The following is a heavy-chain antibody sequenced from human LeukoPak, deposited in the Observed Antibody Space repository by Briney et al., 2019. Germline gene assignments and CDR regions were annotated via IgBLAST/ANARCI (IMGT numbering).Heavy chain of an antibody. Sequence: PGGSLRLSCAASGVTFSRHGMSWVRQAPGKGLEWVSSISGTGYNTYYADSVKGRFSISRDNSKNTMYLQMNSLRAEDTAVYYCAKGAEEGVVITSAYYYYMDVWGKGTTVTISS. V-gene: IGHV3-23*01. CDR1: GVTFSRHG. J-gene: IGHJ6*03. D-gene: IGHD3-22*01. CDR3: AKGAEEGVVITSAYYYYMDV. CDR2: ISGTGYNT.